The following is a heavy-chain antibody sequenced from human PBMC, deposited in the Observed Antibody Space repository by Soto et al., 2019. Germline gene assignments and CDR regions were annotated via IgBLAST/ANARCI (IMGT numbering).Heavy chain of an antibody. Sequence: ASVKVSCKAAGDTFTGSYMHWVRQAPGQGLEWMGWINPNSGGTNYAQKFQGRVTMTRDTSISTAYMELSRLRSDDTAVYYCAGGIVVVPAAIRDWFDPWGQGTLVTVS. CDR3: AGGIVVVPAAIRDWFDP. V-gene: IGHV1-2*02. D-gene: IGHD2-2*02. J-gene: IGHJ5*02. CDR1: GDTFTGSY. CDR2: INPNSGGT.